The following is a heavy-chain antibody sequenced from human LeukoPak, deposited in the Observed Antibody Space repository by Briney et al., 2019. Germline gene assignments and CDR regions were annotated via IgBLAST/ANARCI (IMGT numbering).Heavy chain of an antibody. V-gene: IGHV4-59*07. J-gene: IGHJ6*02. D-gene: IGHD2-2*01. CDR1: GGSISSYY. CDR3: ARLKCISTTCPSRYVMDV. CDR2: IYYSGST. Sequence: SDTLSLTCSVSGGSISSYYWSWIRQPPAKGREYIGYIYYSGSTNYNHPLKSRVTISVDTSKDQFSLNLTSVTAADTAVYYCARLKCISTTCPSRYVMDVWGQGTTVTVSS.